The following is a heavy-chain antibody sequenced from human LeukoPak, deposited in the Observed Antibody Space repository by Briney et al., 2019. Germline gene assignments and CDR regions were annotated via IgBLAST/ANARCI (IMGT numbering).Heavy chain of an antibody. V-gene: IGHV1-18*01. D-gene: IGHD5-18*01. CDR2: ISGYNGNT. Sequence: ASVKVSCKASGYIFTSFSITWVRQAPGQGLEWMGWISGYNGNTKYAHKVQGRVTMTTDTSTGTAYMELRSLRSDDTAVYYCARAYSYGSDYYYGMDVWGQGTTVTVSS. CDR1: GYIFTSFS. J-gene: IGHJ6*02. CDR3: ARAYSYGSDYYYGMDV.